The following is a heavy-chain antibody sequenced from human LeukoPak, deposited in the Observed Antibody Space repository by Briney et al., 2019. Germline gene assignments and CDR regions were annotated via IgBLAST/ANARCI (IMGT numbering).Heavy chain of an antibody. J-gene: IGHJ2*01. CDR3: ARGLYSSGWYFDL. CDR1: GGSISSSSYY. Sequence: TSETLSLTCTVSGGSISSSSYYWGWIRQPPGKGLEWIGSIYYSGSTYYNPSLKSRVTISVDTSKNQFSLKLSSVTAADTAVYYCARGLYSSGWYFDLWGRGTLVTVSS. V-gene: IGHV4-39*01. CDR2: IYYSGST. D-gene: IGHD6-19*01.